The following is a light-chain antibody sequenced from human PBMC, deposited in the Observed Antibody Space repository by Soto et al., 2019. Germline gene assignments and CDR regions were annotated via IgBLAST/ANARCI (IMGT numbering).Light chain of an antibody. CDR3: QQRSDWLLT. V-gene: IGKV3-11*01. CDR2: DAS. Sequence: IVLTQSPATLSLSPGERATLSCRASETVNNYLAWYQQKPGQAPRLLIYDASNRATGIPPRFSGSGSGTDFTLTITSLKPEDFAVYYCQQRSDWLLTFGGGTKVVIK. J-gene: IGKJ4*01. CDR1: ETVNNY.